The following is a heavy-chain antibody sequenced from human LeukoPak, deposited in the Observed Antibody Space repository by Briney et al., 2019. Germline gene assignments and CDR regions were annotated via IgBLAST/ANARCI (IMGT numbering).Heavy chain of an antibody. Sequence: GGSLRLSCAASGFTFSSHAMRWVRQAPGKGLEWVAVISYDGSNKYYADSVKGRFTISRDNAKNSLYLQMNSLRAEDTAVYYCAREEGQGATLNWFDPWGQGTLVTVSS. CDR3: AREEGQGATLNWFDP. V-gene: IGHV3-30*04. D-gene: IGHD1-26*01. J-gene: IGHJ5*02. CDR1: GFTFSSHA. CDR2: ISYDGSNK.